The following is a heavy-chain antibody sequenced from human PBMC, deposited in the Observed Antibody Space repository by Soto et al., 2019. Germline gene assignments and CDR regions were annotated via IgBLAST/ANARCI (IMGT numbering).Heavy chain of an antibody. CDR3: AKDSGYNYGYFRWFDP. J-gene: IGHJ5*02. Sequence: SETLSRTCTVSGGSISNYYWSWIRQPPGRGLEWIGHIFYSGSTNYNPALKSRVTISVATSKSQFSLKLSSVTAADTAVYYCAKDSGYNYGYFRWFDPWGQGTLVT. CDR2: IFYSGST. D-gene: IGHD5-18*01. CDR1: GGSISNYY. V-gene: IGHV4-59*01.